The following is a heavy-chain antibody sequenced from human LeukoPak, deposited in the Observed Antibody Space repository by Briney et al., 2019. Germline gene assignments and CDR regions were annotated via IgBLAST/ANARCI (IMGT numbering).Heavy chain of an antibody. D-gene: IGHD3-22*01. Sequence: GGSLRLSCAASGFPFSSYAMSWVRQAPGKGLEWVSAISGSGGSAYYADSVKGRFTISRDNSKNTLYLQMNSLRAEDTAVYYCATSHSSGYYFSQYYFDYWGQGTLVTVSS. CDR1: GFPFSSYA. CDR2: ISGSGGSA. J-gene: IGHJ4*02. CDR3: ATSHSSGYYFSQYYFDY. V-gene: IGHV3-23*01.